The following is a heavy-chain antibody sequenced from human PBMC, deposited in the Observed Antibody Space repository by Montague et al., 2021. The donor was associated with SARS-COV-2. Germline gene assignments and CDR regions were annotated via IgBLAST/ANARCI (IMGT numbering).Heavy chain of an antibody. D-gene: IGHD5-12*01. CDR2: ISSSGYTI. Sequence: SLRLSCAASGFTFSSYEMNWVRQAPGKGLEWVSYISSSGYTIYYADSVKGRFTISRDNAKNSLYLQMNSLRAEDTAVYYCARIRPWLRSTGRMDVWGQGTTVTVSS. CDR1: GFTFSSYE. CDR3: ARIRPWLRSTGRMDV. V-gene: IGHV3-48*03. J-gene: IGHJ6*02.